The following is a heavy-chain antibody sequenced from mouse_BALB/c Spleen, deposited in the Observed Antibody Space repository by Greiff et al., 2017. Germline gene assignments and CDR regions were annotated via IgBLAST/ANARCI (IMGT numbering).Heavy chain of an antibody. CDR3: ATLLRLRFAY. J-gene: IGHJ3*01. D-gene: IGHD1-2*01. CDR1: GYSITSGYY. Sequence: EVKLVESGPGLVKPSQSLSLTCSVTGYSITSGYYWNWIRQFPGNKLEWMGYISYDGSNNYNPSLKNRISITRDTSKNQFFLKLNSVTTEDTATYYCATLLRLRFAYWGQGTLVTVSA. V-gene: IGHV3-6*02. CDR2: ISYDGSN.